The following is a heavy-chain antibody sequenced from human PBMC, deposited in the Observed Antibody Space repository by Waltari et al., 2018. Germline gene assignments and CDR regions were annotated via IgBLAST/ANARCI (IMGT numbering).Heavy chain of an antibody. CDR2: ISYDGSNK. CDR3: AKEASLIRWLVRWALNFDY. Sequence: QVQLVESGGGVVQPGRSLRLSCAASGFTFSSYGMHWVRQAPGKGLEWVAVISYDGSNKYYADSVKGRFTISRDNSKNTLYLQMNSLRAEDTAVYYCAKEASLIRWLVRWALNFDYWGQGTLVTVSS. V-gene: IGHV3-30*18. D-gene: IGHD6-19*01. J-gene: IGHJ4*02. CDR1: GFTFSSYG.